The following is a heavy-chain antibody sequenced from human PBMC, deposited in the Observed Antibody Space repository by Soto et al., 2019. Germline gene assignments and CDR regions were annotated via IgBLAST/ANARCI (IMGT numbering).Heavy chain of an antibody. J-gene: IGHJ2*01. CDR2: ISGSGGST. Sequence: EVQLLESGGGLVQPGGSLRLSCAASGFTFSSYAMSWVRQAPGKGLEWVSAISGSGGSTYYADSVKGRFTISRDNSKNTLYLQMNSLCAEDTAVYYCAKETGSTGTEQVWYFDLWGRGTLVTVSS. CDR1: GFTFSSYA. D-gene: IGHD1-1*01. CDR3: AKETGSTGTEQVWYFDL. V-gene: IGHV3-23*01.